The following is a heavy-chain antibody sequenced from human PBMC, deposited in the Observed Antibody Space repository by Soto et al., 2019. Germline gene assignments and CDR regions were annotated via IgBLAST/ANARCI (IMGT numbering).Heavy chain of an antibody. CDR2: IDPSDSYT. J-gene: IGHJ5*02. D-gene: IGHD2-2*02. CDR3: ARHCSSTSCYSWFDP. V-gene: IGHV5-10-1*01. Sequence: PGESLKISCKGSGYSFTSYWISWVRQMPVKGLEWMGRIDPSDSYTNYSPSFQGHVTISADKSISTAYLQWSSLKASDTAIYYCARHCSSTSCYSWFDPWGQGTLVTVYS. CDR1: GYSFTSYW.